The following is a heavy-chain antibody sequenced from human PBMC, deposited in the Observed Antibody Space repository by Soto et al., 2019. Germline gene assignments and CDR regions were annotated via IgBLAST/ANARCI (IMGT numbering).Heavy chain of an antibody. CDR2: IIPIFGTA. D-gene: IGHD2-15*01. V-gene: IGHV1-69*12. J-gene: IGHJ3*02. CDR1: GGTFSSYA. Sequence: QVQLVQSGAEVKKPGSSVKVSCKASGGTFSSYAISWVRQAPGQGLEWMGGIIPIFGTANYAQKFQGRVTITADESTGSAYMERSSFGSEDTAVYSCGVAPAGGKGAFDIWGQGTMVTVSS. CDR3: GVAPAGGKGAFDI.